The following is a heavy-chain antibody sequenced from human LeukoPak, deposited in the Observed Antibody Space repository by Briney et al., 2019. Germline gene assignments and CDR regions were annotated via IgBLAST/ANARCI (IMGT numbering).Heavy chain of an antibody. CDR3: AREGSGVWGNYGMDV. CDR1: GGSISSSSYY. D-gene: IGHD3-16*01. V-gene: IGHV4-61*01. Sequence: SETLSLTCTVSGGSISSSSYYWSWIRQPPGKGLEWIGYIYYSGSTNYNPSLKSRVTISVDTSKNQFSLKLSSVTAADTAVYYCAREGSGVWGNYGMDVWGQGTTVTVSS. J-gene: IGHJ6*02. CDR2: IYYSGST.